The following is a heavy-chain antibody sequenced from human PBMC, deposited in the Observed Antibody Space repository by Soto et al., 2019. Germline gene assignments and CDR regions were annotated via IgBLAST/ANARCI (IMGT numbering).Heavy chain of an antibody. Sequence: QVQLVESGGGVVQPGRSLRLSCAASGFTFSSYGMHWVRQAPGKGLEWVAVIWYDGSNKYYADSVKGRFTISRDNSKNKLYQQMNSLRAEDTAVYYCARGLGYSCYRFYGMDVWGQGTTVTVSS. CDR2: IWYDGSNK. D-gene: IGHD5-12*01. CDR3: ARGLGYSCYRFYGMDV. V-gene: IGHV3-33*01. J-gene: IGHJ6*02. CDR1: GFTFSSYG.